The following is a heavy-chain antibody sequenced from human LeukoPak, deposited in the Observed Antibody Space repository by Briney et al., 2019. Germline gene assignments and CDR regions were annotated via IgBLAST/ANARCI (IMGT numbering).Heavy chain of an antibody. CDR2: ISAYNGHT. CDR3: AKWGERYCSGGSCYSAAHYMDV. V-gene: IGHV1-18*01. CDR1: GYTFTNYG. Sequence: ASVKVSCKASGYTFTNYGIIWVRQAPGQGLEWMGWISAYNGHTKYAQKFQGRVTMTTDTSTSTAYMELRSLRAEDTAVYYCAKWGERYCSGGSCYSAAHYMDVWGKGTTVTVSS. D-gene: IGHD2-15*01. J-gene: IGHJ6*03.